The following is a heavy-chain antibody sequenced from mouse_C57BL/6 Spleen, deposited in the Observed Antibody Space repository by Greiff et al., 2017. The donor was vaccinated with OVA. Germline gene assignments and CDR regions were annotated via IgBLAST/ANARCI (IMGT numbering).Heavy chain of an antibody. V-gene: IGHV1-82*01. J-gene: IGHJ4*01. Sequence: VQLQQSGPELVKPGASVKISCKASGYAFSSSWMNWVKQRPGKGLEWIGRIYPGDGDTNYNGKFKGKATLTADKSSSTAYMQLSSLTSEDSAVYFCARSRSGRDYEARDYWGQGTSVTVSS. CDR3: ARSRSGRDYEARDY. CDR2: IYPGDGDT. CDR1: GYAFSSSW.